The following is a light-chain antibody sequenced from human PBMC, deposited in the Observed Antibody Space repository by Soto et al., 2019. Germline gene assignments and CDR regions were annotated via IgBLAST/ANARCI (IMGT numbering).Light chain of an antibody. J-gene: IGKJ4*01. CDR2: KAS. V-gene: IGKV1-5*03. Sequence: DIQMTQSPSTLSASVGDRVTITCRASQSIGSWLAWHQQEPGKAPKLLIYKASSLDSGVPSRFSGSGSGTEFTLSISSLQPDDSATYYCQQYDSYPLTFGGGNKVEIK. CDR3: QQYDSYPLT. CDR1: QSIGSW.